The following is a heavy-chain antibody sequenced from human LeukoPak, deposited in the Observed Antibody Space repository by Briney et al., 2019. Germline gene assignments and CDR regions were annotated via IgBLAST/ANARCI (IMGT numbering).Heavy chain of an antibody. CDR2: ISGSGGST. CDR3: AEGGVYCSSTSCYYEPPGGI. Sequence: GGSLRLSCAASGFTFSSYAMSWVRQAPGKGLEWVSAISGSGGSTYYADSVKGRFTISRDNSKNTLYLQMNSLRAEDTAVYYCAEGGVYCSSTSCYYEPPGGIWGQGTMVTVSS. V-gene: IGHV3-23*01. J-gene: IGHJ3*02. D-gene: IGHD2-2*01. CDR1: GFTFSSYA.